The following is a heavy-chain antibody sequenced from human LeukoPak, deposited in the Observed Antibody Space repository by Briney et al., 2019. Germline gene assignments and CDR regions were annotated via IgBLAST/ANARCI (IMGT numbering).Heavy chain of an antibody. CDR2: INHSGST. CDR1: GGSFSGYY. Sequence: KPSETLSLTCAVYGGSFSGYYWSWIRQPPGKGLEWIGEINHSGSTNYNPSLKSRVTISVDTSKNQFSLNLSSVTAADTAVYYCARDLSSSSSMDVWGKGTTVTVSS. D-gene: IGHD6-6*01. CDR3: ARDLSSSSSMDV. J-gene: IGHJ6*04. V-gene: IGHV4-34*01.